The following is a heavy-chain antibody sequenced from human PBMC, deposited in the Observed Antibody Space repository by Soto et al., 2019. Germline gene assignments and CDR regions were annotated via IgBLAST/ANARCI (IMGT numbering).Heavy chain of an antibody. J-gene: IGHJ5*02. D-gene: IGHD1-26*01. CDR3: ARIVGGSYYWFDP. CDR2: IIPIFGTA. CDR1: GGTFSSYA. V-gene: IGHV1-69*13. Sequence: ASVKVSCKASGGTFSSYAISWVRQAPGQGLEWMGGIIPIFGTANYAQKFQGRVTITADESTSTAYMELSSLRSEDTAVYYCARIVGGSYYWFDPWGQGTLVTVSS.